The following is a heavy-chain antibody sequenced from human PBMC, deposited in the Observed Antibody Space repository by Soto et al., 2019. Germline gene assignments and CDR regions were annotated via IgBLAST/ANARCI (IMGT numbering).Heavy chain of an antibody. J-gene: IGHJ6*02. CDR3: ARAVNRVLRFLEWLSPADV. Sequence: GGSLRLSCAASGFTFSSYGMHWVRQAPGKGLEWVAVIWHDGSNKYYADSVKGRFTISRDNSKNTLYLQMNSLRAEDTAVYYCARAVNRVLRFLEWLSPADVWGQGTTVTVSS. CDR2: IWHDGSNK. D-gene: IGHD3-3*01. CDR1: GFTFSSYG. V-gene: IGHV3-33*01.